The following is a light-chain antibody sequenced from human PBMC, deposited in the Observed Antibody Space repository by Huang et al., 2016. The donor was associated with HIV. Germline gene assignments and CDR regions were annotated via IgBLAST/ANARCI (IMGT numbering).Light chain of an antibody. CDR2: CSS. Sequence: EIVMTQSPVTLSVSPGERATLSCRASQSVSSNLAWYQQKAGPAPRLLIYCSSTRATGIPARFSGSGSGTEFTLTISSLQSEDFAVYYCQQYNNWPPEETFGPGTKVDIK. CDR1: QSVSSN. CDR3: QQYNNWPPEET. V-gene: IGKV3-15*01. J-gene: IGKJ3*01.